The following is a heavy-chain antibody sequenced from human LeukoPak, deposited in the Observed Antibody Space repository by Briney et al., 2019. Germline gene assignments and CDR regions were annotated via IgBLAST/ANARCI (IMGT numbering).Heavy chain of an antibody. Sequence: GGSLRLSCAASGFTFGDYYMNWIRQAPGKGPEWVSYISTAGTYTNYADSVKGRFTTSRDNAKNSLYLQMNSLRAEDTAVYYCARAKQWLVTDPWGQGTLVTVSS. CDR3: ARAKQWLVTDP. J-gene: IGHJ5*02. CDR2: ISTAGTYT. D-gene: IGHD6-19*01. CDR1: GFTFGDYY. V-gene: IGHV3-11*06.